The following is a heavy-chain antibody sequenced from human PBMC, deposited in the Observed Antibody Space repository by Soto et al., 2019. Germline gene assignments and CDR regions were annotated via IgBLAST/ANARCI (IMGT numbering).Heavy chain of an antibody. D-gene: IGHD3-3*01. CDR2: INHSGST. CDR3: ARGNYDFWSGYPYTSYYYYYGMDV. V-gene: IGHV4-34*01. CDR1: GGSFSGYY. Sequence: PSETLSLTCAVYGGSFSGYYWSWIRQPPGKGLEWIGEINHSGSTNYNPSLKSRVTISVDTSKNQFSLKLSSVTAADTAVYYCARGNYDFWSGYPYTSYYYYYGMDVWGQGTTVTVS. J-gene: IGHJ6*02.